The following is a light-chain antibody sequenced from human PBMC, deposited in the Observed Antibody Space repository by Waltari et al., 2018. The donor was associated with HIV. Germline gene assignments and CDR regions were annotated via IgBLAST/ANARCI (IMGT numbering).Light chain of an antibody. V-gene: IGLV2-11*01. CDR1: SSDVGGYNY. Sequence: QSALTQPRSVSGSPGQSVTISCTGTSSDVGGYNYVSWYQQHPGKAPKLMIYDVSKRPSGPPDRFSGSKSVNTASLTISGRQAEDEADYYCCSYAGSYTVYVFGTGTKVTVL. CDR2: DVS. J-gene: IGLJ1*01. CDR3: CSYAGSYTVYV.